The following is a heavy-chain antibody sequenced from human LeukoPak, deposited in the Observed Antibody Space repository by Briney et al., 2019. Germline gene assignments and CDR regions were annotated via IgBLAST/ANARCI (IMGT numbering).Heavy chain of an antibody. CDR2: INPSGGST. Sequence: ASVKVSSKASGYTFTGYYIHWVRQAPGQGLEWMGIINPSGGSTSYAQKFQGRVTMTRDMSTSTVYMELSSLRSEDTAVYYCARDGSRIVGTKCFDYWGQGTLVTVSS. J-gene: IGHJ4*02. V-gene: IGHV1-46*01. D-gene: IGHD1-26*01. CDR1: GYTFTGYY. CDR3: ARDGSRIVGTKCFDY.